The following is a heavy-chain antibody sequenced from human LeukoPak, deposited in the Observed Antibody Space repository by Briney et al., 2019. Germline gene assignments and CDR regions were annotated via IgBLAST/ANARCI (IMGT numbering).Heavy chain of an antibody. V-gene: IGHV3-64*01. CDR2: ISSNGGST. CDR1: GFTFSSYA. Sequence: PGGSLRLSCAASGFTFSSYAMHWVRQAPGKGLEYVSAISSNGGSTYYANSVKGRFTISRDDSESSLYLQMNSLKTEDTAVYYCARERGSNYGSGYYFDCWGQGTLVTVSS. J-gene: IGHJ4*02. CDR3: ARERGSNYGSGYYFDC. D-gene: IGHD5-18*01.